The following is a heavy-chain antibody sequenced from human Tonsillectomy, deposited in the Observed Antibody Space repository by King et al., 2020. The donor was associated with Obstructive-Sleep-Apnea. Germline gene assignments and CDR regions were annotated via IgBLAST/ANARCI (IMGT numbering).Heavy chain of an antibody. D-gene: IGHD6-13*01. CDR3: AREFHIAAATDYYYYGLDV. Sequence: VQLVESGGGLVKPGGSLRLSCAASGFTFSSYSMNWVRQAPGKGLEWVSSISSTSSYIYYAASVKGRFTISRDNAKNSLYLQVSSLSAEDTAVYYCAREFHIAAATDYYYYGLDVWGQGTTVTVSS. V-gene: IGHV3-21*01. CDR2: ISSTSSYI. J-gene: IGHJ6*02. CDR1: GFTFSSYS.